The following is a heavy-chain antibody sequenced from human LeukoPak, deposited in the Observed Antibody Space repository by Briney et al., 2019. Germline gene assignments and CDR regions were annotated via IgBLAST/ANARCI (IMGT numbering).Heavy chain of an antibody. D-gene: IGHD4/OR15-4a*01. V-gene: IGHV4-39*01. J-gene: IGHJ4*02. Sequence: PETLSLTCTVSGGSISSSSYYWGWIRQPPGKGLEWIGSIYYSGSTYYNPSLKSRVTISVDTSKNQFSLKLSSVTAADTAVYYCARQGADHYWGQGTLVTVSS. CDR1: GGSISSSSYY. CDR2: IYYSGST. CDR3: ARQGADHY.